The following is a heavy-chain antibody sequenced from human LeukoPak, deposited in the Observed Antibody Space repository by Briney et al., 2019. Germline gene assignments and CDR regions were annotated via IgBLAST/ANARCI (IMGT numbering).Heavy chain of an antibody. V-gene: IGHV3-7*03. CDR3: ATPLDYYDRSDSHQGGD. Sequence: PGGSLRLSCAASGFTFSRHWMTWVRQAPGKGLEWVANIKHDGSEKNYVDPVKGRFTISRDNAKNSLYLQMNSLRAEDTAVYYCATPLDYYDRSDSHQGGDWGQGTLVTVSS. D-gene: IGHD3-22*01. J-gene: IGHJ4*02. CDR1: GFTFSRHW. CDR2: IKHDGSEK.